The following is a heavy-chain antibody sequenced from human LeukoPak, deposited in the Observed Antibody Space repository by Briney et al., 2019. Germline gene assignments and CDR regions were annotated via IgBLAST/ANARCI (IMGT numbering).Heavy chain of an antibody. J-gene: IGHJ2*01. Sequence: ETLSLTCAVYGGSFSGYYWSWIRQPPGKGLEWIGEINHSGSTNYNPSLKSRVTISVDTSKTQFSLKLSSVTAADTAVYYCARQSGDYGDYTDWYFDLWGRGTLVTVSS. D-gene: IGHD4-17*01. CDR2: INHSGST. CDR3: ARQSGDYGDYTDWYFDL. V-gene: IGHV4-34*01. CDR1: GGSFSGYY.